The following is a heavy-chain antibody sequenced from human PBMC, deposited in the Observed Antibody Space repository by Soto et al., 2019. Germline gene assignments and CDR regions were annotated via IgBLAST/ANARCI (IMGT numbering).Heavy chain of an antibody. V-gene: IGHV4-31*03. CDR2: IFYNGTT. J-gene: IGHJ4*02. D-gene: IGHD1-1*01. CDR1: GGSISSGGYF. CDR3: ARGVLY. Sequence: QVQLQESGPGLVKPSQTLSLTCTVSGGSISSGGYFWSWIRQPPGKGLEWIGNIFYNGTTYYNPSLKSRLTISVDTSKNQFSLKLSSVTAADTAVYFCARGVLYWGQGTLVTVSS.